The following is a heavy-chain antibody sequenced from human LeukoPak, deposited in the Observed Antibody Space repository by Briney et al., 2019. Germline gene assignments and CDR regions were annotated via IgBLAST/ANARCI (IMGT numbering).Heavy chain of an antibody. CDR2: IYYSGST. Sequence: SKTLSLTCTVSGGSISSYYWSWIRQPPGKGLEWIGYIYYSGSTNYNPSLKSRVTISVDTSKNQFSLKLSSVTAADTAVYYCARVWPHEYYDFWSGGPGWFDPWGQGTLVTVSS. CDR1: GGSISSYY. J-gene: IGHJ5*02. CDR3: ARVWPHEYYDFWSGGPGWFDP. D-gene: IGHD3-3*01. V-gene: IGHV4-59*01.